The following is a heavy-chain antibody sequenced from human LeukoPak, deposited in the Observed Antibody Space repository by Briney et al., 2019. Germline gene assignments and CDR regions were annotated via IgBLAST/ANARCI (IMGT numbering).Heavy chain of an antibody. CDR1: GFTFGDYA. CDR2: IRSKAYGGTT. V-gene: IGHV3-49*03. D-gene: IGHD6-6*01. CDR3: TRALYSSSSGDWLDP. J-gene: IGHJ5*02. Sequence: PGGSLRLSCTASGFTFGDYAMSWFRQAPGKGLEWVGFIRSKAYGGTTEYAASVKGRFTISRDDSKSIAYLQMNSLKTEDTAVYYCTRALYSSSSGDWLDPWGQGTLVTVSS.